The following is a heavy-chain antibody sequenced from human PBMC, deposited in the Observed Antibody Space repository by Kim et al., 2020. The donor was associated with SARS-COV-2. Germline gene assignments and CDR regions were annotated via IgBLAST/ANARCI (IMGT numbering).Heavy chain of an antibody. CDR1: GGSINIYNYY. CDR3: ATGDY. CDR2: IYTSGTT. V-gene: IGHV4-39*01. Sequence: SETLSLTCTVSGGSINIYNYYWGWIRQPPGKGLEWIASIYTSGTTYYNPSLKSRVTISVDTSKNQFSLNLSSVTAADTAVYYCATGDYWGQGTLVTV. J-gene: IGHJ4*02.